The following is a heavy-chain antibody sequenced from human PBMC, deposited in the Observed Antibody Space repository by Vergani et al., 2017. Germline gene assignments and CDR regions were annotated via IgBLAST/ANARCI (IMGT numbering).Heavy chain of an antibody. CDR3: ARVGQLSYWYFDL. D-gene: IGHD2-2*01. CDR1: GYTFTSYG. CDR2: IIPILGIA. J-gene: IGHJ2*01. Sequence: QVQLVQSGAEVKKPGASVKVSCKASGYTFTSYGISWVRQAPGQGLEWMGRIIPILGIANYAQKFQGRVTITADKSTSTAYMELSSLRSEDTAVYYCARVGQLSYWYFDLWGRGTLVTVSS. V-gene: IGHV1-69*04.